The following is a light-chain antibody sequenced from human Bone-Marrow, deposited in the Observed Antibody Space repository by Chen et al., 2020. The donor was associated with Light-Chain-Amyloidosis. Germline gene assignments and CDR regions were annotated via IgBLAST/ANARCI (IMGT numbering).Light chain of an antibody. V-gene: IGLV2-8*01. CDR1: SSDVGGYNY. Sequence: QSALTQPPSASGSTGQSVTISCTGTSSDVGGYNYVSWYQHHPGKAPKLMIYAVSKRPSGVPDRFSGSKSGSTASLTVSGLQAEDEADYYCSSYAGSNNLGFGRGTKLTVL. J-gene: IGLJ3*02. CDR3: SSYAGSNNLG. CDR2: AVS.